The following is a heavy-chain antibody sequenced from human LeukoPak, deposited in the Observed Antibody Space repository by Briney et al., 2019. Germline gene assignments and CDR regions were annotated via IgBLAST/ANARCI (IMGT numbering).Heavy chain of an antibody. CDR1: GGSISSYY. D-gene: IGHD6-13*01. CDR2: IYYSGST. V-gene: IGHV4-59*01. Sequence: SETLSLTCTVSGGSISSYYWSWIRQPPGKGLEWIGYIYYSGSTNYNPSLKSRVTISVDTSKNQISLKLSSVTAADTAVYYCAREPYSSSWYMYLDVWGKGTTVTISS. J-gene: IGHJ6*04. CDR3: AREPYSSSWYMYLDV.